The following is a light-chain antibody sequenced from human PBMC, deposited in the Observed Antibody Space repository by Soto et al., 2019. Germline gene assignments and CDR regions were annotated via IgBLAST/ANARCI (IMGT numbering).Light chain of an antibody. CDR2: GAS. Sequence: EIVLTQSPGTLSLSPGERATLYCRASQSVSSSYFAWYQQKPGQAPRLLIYGASTRATGIPARFSGSGSGTEFTLTISSLQSEDFAVYYCQQYNNWPWTFGQGTKVDIK. CDR1: QSVSSSY. CDR3: QQYNNWPWT. J-gene: IGKJ1*01. V-gene: IGKV3-15*01.